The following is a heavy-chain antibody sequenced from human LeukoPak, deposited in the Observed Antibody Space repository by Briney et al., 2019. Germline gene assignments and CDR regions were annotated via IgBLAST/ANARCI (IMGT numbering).Heavy chain of an antibody. CDR2: INHSGST. V-gene: IGHV4-34*01. J-gene: IGHJ6*03. CDR3: ASRGRGVAKRYYYYYMDV. D-gene: IGHD3-10*01. CDR1: GGSFSGYY. Sequence: KSSETLSPTCAVYGGSFSGYYWSWIRQPPGKGLEWIGEINHSGSTNYNPSLKSRVTISVDTSKNQFSLKLSSVTAADTAVYYCASRGRGVAKRYYYYYMDVWGKGTTVTASS.